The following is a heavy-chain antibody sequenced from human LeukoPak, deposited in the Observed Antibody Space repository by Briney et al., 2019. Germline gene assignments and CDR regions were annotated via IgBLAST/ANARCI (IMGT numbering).Heavy chain of an antibody. CDR1: GLTFSDYY. V-gene: IGHV3-11*04. J-gene: IGHJ6*03. CDR2: ISGSGGIT. CDR3: ARVARRLNYYYYMDL. Sequence: PGGSLRLSCAASGLTFSDYYMSWIRQAPGKGLEGVAYISGSGGITYYADSVKGRFTISRDNAKNSLFLQMNSLRAEDTAVYYCARVARRLNYYYYMDLWAKGTTVTVSS.